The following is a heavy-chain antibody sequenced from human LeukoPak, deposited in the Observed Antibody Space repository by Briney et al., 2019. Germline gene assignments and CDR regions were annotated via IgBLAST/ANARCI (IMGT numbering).Heavy chain of an antibody. Sequence: SETLSLTCTVSGGSISSYYWSWIRQPPGKGLEWIGYIYYSGSTNYDPSLKSRVTISVDTSKNRFSLKLSSVTAADTAVYYCARETAVQPPDYWGQGTLVTVSS. CDR3: ARETAVQPPDY. CDR2: IYYSGST. CDR1: GGSISSYY. V-gene: IGHV4-59*01. J-gene: IGHJ4*02. D-gene: IGHD1-1*01.